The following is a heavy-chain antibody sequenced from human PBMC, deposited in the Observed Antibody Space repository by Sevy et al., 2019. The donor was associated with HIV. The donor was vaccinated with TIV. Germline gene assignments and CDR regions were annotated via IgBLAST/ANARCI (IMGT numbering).Heavy chain of an antibody. CDR1: GFTFSSYW. J-gene: IGHJ4*02. CDR3: AREGDGYNSRSDY. CDR2: IKHDGSEK. V-gene: IGHV3-7*01. Sequence: GGSLRLSCAASGFTFSSYWMSWVRQAPGKGLEWVANIKHDGSEKYYVDSVKGRFTISRDNAKNSLYLQMNSLRAEDTAVYYCAREGDGYNSRSDYWGQGTLVTVSS. D-gene: IGHD5-12*01.